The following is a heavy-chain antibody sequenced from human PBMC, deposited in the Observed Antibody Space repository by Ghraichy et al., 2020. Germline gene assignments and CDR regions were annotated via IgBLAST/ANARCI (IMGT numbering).Heavy chain of an antibody. Sequence: GGSLRLSCAASGFTVTNAAMSWVRQAPGKGLEWVSAISDRGDEKYYADSVRGRFTISRASSRNTVDLEMHSLRVEDTAVYYCAKDEISGFRRRLDPWGEGTLVTVS. CDR2: ISDRGDEK. J-gene: IGHJ5*02. D-gene: IGHD3-10*01. V-gene: IGHV3-23*01. CDR3: AKDEISGFRRRLDP. CDR1: GFTVTNAA.